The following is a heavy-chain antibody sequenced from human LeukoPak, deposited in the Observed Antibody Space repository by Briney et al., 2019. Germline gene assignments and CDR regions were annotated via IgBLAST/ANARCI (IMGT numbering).Heavy chain of an antibody. CDR1: GYSFTNYW. CDR3: ATLRSGYYYDYFDY. CDR2: IYPGDSDT. Sequence: GESLKISCKGSGYSFTNYWIGWVRQMPGKGLEWMGIIYPGDSDTKYSPSFQGQVTISAGKSISTAYLQWSSLKASDTAMYYCATLRSGYYYDYFDYWGQGTLVTVSS. V-gene: IGHV5-51*01. J-gene: IGHJ4*02. D-gene: IGHD3-22*01.